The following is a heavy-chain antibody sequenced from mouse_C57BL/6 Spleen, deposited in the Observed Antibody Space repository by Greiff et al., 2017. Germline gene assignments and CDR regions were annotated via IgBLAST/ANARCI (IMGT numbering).Heavy chain of an antibody. Sequence: QVQLQQPGTELVKPGASVKLSCKASGYTFTSYWMHWVKQRPGQGLEWIGNINPSNGGTNYNDKFKSKATLTVDKSSSTAYMQLSSLTSEDSAVYYCARGEWLLRYFDVWGTGTTVTVSS. V-gene: IGHV1-53*01. J-gene: IGHJ1*03. D-gene: IGHD2-3*01. CDR2: INPSNGGT. CDR3: ARGEWLLRYFDV. CDR1: GYTFTSYW.